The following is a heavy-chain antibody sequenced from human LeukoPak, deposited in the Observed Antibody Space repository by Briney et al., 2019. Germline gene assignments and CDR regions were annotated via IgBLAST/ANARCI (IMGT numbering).Heavy chain of an antibody. J-gene: IGHJ5*02. Sequence: GGSLRLSCAASGFTFNDYYMSWIRQAPGKGLEWLSYINIGGTNTHYADSVKGRFTISRDNAKKSLYLEMNNLRAEDTAVYYCATDGAGFDTWGQGGPVTVSS. V-gene: IGHV3-11*01. CDR2: INIGGTNT. CDR1: GFTFNDYY. CDR3: ATDGAGFDT.